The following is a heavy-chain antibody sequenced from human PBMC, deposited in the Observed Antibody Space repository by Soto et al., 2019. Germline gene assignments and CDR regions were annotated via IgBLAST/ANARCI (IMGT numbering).Heavy chain of an antibody. J-gene: IGHJ6*02. CDR2: IIPIFGTA. D-gene: IGHD6-13*01. CDR1: GGTYSSYA. V-gene: IGHV1-69*13. CDR3: ARALRLAAAGTHNYYYGMDV. Sequence: SLKGSWKGSGGTYSSYAISWVRHAPGQGLEWMGGIIPIFGTANYAQKFQGRVTITADESTSTAYMELSSLRSEDTAVYYCARALRLAAAGTHNYYYGMDVWGQGTTAPVSS.